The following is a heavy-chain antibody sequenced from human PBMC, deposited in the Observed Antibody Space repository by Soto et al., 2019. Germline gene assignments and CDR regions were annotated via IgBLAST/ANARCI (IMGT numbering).Heavy chain of an antibody. V-gene: IGHV4-59*01. D-gene: IGHD2-15*01. CDR1: GGSIGSYY. J-gene: IGHJ5*02. Sequence: SETLSLTCTVSGGSIGSYYWSWIRQPPGKGLEWIGYIYYSGSTNYNPSLKSRVTISVDTSKNQFSLKLSSVTAADTAVYYCARPLLLGWTNWIDPWGQGTLVSVSS. CDR2: IYYSGST. CDR3: ARPLLLGWTNWIDP.